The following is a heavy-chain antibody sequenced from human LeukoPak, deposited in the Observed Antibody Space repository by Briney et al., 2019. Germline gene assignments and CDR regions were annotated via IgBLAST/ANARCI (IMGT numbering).Heavy chain of an antibody. CDR1: GYSISSGYY. CDR3: ARAQNDYDNFDY. V-gene: IGHV4-38-2*02. CDR2: IYHSGST. D-gene: IGHD3-22*01. Sequence: SETLSLTCTVSGYSISSGYYWGWIRQPPGKGLEWIGSIYHSGSTYYNPSLKSRVTISVDTSKNQFSLKLSSVTAADTAVYYCARAQNDYDNFDYWGQGTLVTVSS. J-gene: IGHJ4*02.